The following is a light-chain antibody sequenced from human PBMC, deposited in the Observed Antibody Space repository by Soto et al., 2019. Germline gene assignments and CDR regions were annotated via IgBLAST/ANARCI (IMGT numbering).Light chain of an antibody. CDR3: QSYDSSRSGGV. V-gene: IGLV1-40*01. CDR1: SSNIGAGYD. J-gene: IGLJ3*02. CDR2: GNS. Sequence: QSVRTQPPSVSGAPGQRVTISCTGSSSNIGAGYDVHWYQQLPGTAPKLPIYGNSNRPSGVPDRFSGSKSGPSDSLAITGLQAEDEADYYCQSYDSSRSGGVFGGGTQLTVL.